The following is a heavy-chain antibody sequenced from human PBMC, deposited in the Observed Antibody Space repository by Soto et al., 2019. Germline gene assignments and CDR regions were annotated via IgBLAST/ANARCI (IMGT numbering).Heavy chain of an antibody. Sequence: PGGSLRLSCAASGFTFSRYAMHWVRQAPGKGLEWVAVISYDGSNKYYADSVKGRFTISRDNSKNTLYLQMNSLRAEDTAVYYCARDSGRGMVRGVIPGDGMDVWGQGTTVTVSS. D-gene: IGHD3-10*01. V-gene: IGHV3-30-3*01. CDR3: ARDSGRGMVRGVIPGDGMDV. CDR1: GFTFSRYA. J-gene: IGHJ6*02. CDR2: ISYDGSNK.